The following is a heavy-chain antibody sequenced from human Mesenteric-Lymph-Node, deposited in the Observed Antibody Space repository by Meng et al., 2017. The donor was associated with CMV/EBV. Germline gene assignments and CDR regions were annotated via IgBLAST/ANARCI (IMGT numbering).Heavy chain of an antibody. CDR3: VKDRYSGRDNWFDS. V-gene: IGHV3-48*03. CDR2: ISGSGSTI. CDR1: GFTFSSYE. D-gene: IGHD3-10*01. Sequence: GESLKISCAASGFTFSSYEMNWVRQAPGKGLEWVSYISGSGSTIYYADSVKGRFTISRDNAKNSLYLQMNSLRVEDTALYYCVKDRYSGRDNWFDSWGQGTLVTVSS. J-gene: IGHJ5*01.